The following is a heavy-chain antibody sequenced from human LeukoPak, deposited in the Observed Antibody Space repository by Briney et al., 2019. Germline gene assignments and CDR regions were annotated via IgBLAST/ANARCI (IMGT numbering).Heavy chain of an antibody. Sequence: PGGSLRLSCAASGFTFSNAWMSWVRQAPGKGLEWVANIKQDGSEKYYVDSVKGRFTISRDNAKNSLYLQMNSLRAEDTAVYYCARATGWELRADYFDYWGQGTLVTVSS. CDR1: GFTFSNAW. CDR2: IKQDGSEK. J-gene: IGHJ4*02. V-gene: IGHV3-7*01. D-gene: IGHD1-26*01. CDR3: ARATGWELRADYFDY.